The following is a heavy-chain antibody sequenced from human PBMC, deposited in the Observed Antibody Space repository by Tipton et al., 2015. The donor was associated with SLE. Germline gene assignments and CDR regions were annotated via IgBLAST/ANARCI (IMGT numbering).Heavy chain of an antibody. Sequence: TLSLTCTVSGGSISSSSYYWGWIRQPPGKGLEWIGSIYYSGSTYFNPSLKSRVTISVDTSKNQFFLKLSSVTAADTAVYYCARGSGIAAAGVFDYWGQGTLVTVSS. J-gene: IGHJ4*02. CDR2: IYYSGST. D-gene: IGHD6-13*01. CDR1: GGSISSSSYY. V-gene: IGHV4-39*07. CDR3: ARGSGIAAAGVFDY.